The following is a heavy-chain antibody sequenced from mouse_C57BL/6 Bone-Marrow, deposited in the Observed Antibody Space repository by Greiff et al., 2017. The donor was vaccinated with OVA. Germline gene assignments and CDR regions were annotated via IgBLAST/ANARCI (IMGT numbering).Heavy chain of an antibody. CDR2: IWRGGGT. Sequence: QVQLKESGPGLVQPSQSLSITCTVSGFSLTSYGVHWVRQSTGKGLEWLGVIWRGGGTDNNAAFIPSLSISTDNTKSQVFFKMNSLQADDTAIYYGASHYGGGRSPLDYWGQGTTLTVSS. CDR3: ASHYGGGRSPLDY. CDR1: GFSLTSYG. J-gene: IGHJ2*01. D-gene: IGHD1-1*02. V-gene: IGHV2-2*01.